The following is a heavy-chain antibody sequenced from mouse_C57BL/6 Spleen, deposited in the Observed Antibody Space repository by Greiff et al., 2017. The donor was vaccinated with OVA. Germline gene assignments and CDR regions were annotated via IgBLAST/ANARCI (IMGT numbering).Heavy chain of an antibody. CDR1: GFTFSDYY. J-gene: IGHJ4*01. V-gene: IGHV5-12*01. D-gene: IGHD2-1*01. CDR3: ARVYGKGAMDY. Sequence: EVQLVESGGDLVKPGGSLKLSCAASGFTFSDYYMYWVRQTPEKRLEWVAYISNGGGSTYYPDTVKGRFTISRDNAKNTLYLQMSRLKSEDTAMYYCARVYGKGAMDYWGQGTSVTVSS. CDR2: ISNGGGST.